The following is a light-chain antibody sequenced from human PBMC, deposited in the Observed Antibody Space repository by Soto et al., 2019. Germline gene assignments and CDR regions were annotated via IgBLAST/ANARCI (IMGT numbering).Light chain of an antibody. CDR1: SSNIGSKT. J-gene: IGLJ2*01. CDR2: SNN. V-gene: IGLV1-44*01. Sequence: QSVLTQPPSASGSPGQRVTISCSGSSSNIGSKTVNWYQQLPGTAPKLLIYSNNQRPSGVPDRFSGSKSATSASLAISGLQYEDEADYYCSAWDDSLDGPVFGGGTKVTVL. CDR3: SAWDDSLDGPV.